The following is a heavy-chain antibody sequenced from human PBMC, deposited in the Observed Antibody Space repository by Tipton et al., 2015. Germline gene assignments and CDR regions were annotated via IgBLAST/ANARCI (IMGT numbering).Heavy chain of an antibody. CDR1: GFTFSSYF. D-gene: IGHD5-12*01. CDR2: IWYDGTKK. Sequence: RSLRLSCAASGFTFSSYFMHWVRQAPGKGLEWVAVIWYDGTKKNYAESVKGRFTISRDNSMETVYLQMNSLRAEDTAVYYCARDAGYSGYDFIDKWGQGTLVTVSS. J-gene: IGHJ4*02. V-gene: IGHV3-33*01. CDR3: ARDAGYSGYDFIDK.